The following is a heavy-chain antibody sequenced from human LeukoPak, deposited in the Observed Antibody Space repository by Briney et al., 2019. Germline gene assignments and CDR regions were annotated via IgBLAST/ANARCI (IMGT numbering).Heavy chain of an antibody. CDR3: AKDWGSSGWYNYFDP. D-gene: IGHD6-19*01. Sequence: GGSLRLSCAVSGFTISSRGMHWVRQAPGKGLEWVAMISYDGNSKYYGDSVKGRFTISRDNSKNTLYLQMDSLRTEDTAVYYCAKDWGSSGWYNYFDPWGQGTLVTVSS. CDR1: GFTISSRG. J-gene: IGHJ5*02. V-gene: IGHV3-30*18. CDR2: ISYDGNSK.